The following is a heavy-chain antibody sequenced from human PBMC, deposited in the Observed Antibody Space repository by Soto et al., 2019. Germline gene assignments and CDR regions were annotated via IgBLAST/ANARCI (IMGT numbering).Heavy chain of an antibody. J-gene: IGHJ4*02. D-gene: IGHD3-22*01. CDR1: GFSLSTRGVS. CDR3: ANTLISSGQSDY. CDR2: IYWNDDK. V-gene: IGHV2-5*01. Sequence: QITLKESGPTLVKPTQTLTLTCSFSGFSLSTRGVSVVWIRQPPGKALEWLALIYWNDDKRYSPSLRSRITNTKDTAKIQEVLTMTIKDPVDTATYCSANTLISSGQSDYWGQGTLVTVSS.